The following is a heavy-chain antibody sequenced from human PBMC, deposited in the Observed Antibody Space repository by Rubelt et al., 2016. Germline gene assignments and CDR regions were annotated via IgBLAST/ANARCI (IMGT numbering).Heavy chain of an antibody. CDR2: IWYDGSNK. D-gene: IGHD3-10*01. CDR3: ARGVSYGSGSHKTDY. Sequence: GKGLEWVAVIWYDGSNKYYADSVKGRFTISRDNSKNTLYLQMNSLRAEDTAVYYCARGVSYGSGSHKTDYWGQGTLVTVSS. V-gene: IGHV3-33*01. J-gene: IGHJ4*02.